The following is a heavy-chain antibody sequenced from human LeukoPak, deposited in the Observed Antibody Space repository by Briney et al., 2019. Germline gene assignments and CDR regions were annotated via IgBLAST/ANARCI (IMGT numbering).Heavy chain of an antibody. CDR1: GGSFSGYY. Sequence: SSETLSLTCAIYGGSFSGYYWSWIRQPPGKGLEWIGYIYYSGSTNYNPSLKSRVTISVDTSKNQFSLKLSSVTAADTAVYYCAREQGYWGQGTLVTVSS. V-gene: IGHV4-59*01. CDR3: AREQGY. J-gene: IGHJ4*02. CDR2: IYYSGST.